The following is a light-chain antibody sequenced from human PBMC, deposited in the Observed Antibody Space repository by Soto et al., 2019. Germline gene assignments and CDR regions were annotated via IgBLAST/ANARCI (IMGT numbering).Light chain of an antibody. CDR3: VQRSTWPWT. Sequence: IVLTQSPATLSLSPGARATLSCRAGQSVSNYLAWYQQKPGQAPRLLIYDTFNRATGIPARFSGSGSGTDFTLTISSLEPEDRAGYFCVQRSTWPWTSGQGTKVESK. J-gene: IGKJ1*01. CDR1: QSVSNY. CDR2: DTF. V-gene: IGKV3-11*01.